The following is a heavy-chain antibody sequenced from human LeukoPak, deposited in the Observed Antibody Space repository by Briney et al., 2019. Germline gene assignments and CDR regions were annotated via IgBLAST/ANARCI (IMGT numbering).Heavy chain of an antibody. V-gene: IGHV1-2*02. Sequence: ASVKVSCKVSGFTLTDYFMHWLRQAPGQGLEWMGYINPNSGDIKYGQKFQGRVTMTRDTSISTVFMKLSGLTSDDTAVYYCAKEKEQQLRVYFDYWGQGTLVTVSS. J-gene: IGHJ4*02. CDR3: AKEKEQQLRVYFDY. D-gene: IGHD6-13*01. CDR1: GFTLTDYF. CDR2: INPNSGDI.